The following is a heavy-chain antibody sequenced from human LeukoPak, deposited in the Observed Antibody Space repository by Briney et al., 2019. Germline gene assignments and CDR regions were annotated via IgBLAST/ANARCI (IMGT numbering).Heavy chain of an antibody. Sequence: SETLSLTCAVYGGSFSGYYWSWIRQPPGKGLEWIGEINHSGSTNYNPSLKSRVTISADTSKNQFSLKLYSVTAADTAVYYCAARKLGNDYWGQGTLVTVSS. V-gene: IGHV4-34*01. CDR1: GGSFSGYY. CDR2: INHSGST. D-gene: IGHD7-27*01. J-gene: IGHJ4*02. CDR3: AARKLGNDY.